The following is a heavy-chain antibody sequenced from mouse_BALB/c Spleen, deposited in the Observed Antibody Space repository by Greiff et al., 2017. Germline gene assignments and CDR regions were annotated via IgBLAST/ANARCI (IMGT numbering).Heavy chain of an antibody. Sequence: VQLKESGAELVKPGASVKLSCTASGFNIKDTYMHWVKQRPEQGLEWIGRIDPANGNTKYDPKFQGKATITADTSSNTAYLQLSSLTSEDTAVYYCARLDGSSLDYWGQGTTLTVSS. CDR1: GFNIKDTY. CDR2: IDPANGNT. CDR3: ARLDGSSLDY. D-gene: IGHD1-1*01. J-gene: IGHJ2*01. V-gene: IGHV14-3*02.